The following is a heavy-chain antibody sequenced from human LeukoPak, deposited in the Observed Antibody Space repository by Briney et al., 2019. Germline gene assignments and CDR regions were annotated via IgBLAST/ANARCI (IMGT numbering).Heavy chain of an antibody. Sequence: SETLSLTCTVSGGSVSSGSYYWSWIRPPPGQGLEWIGYIYYSGSTNYNPSLKSRATITVDTSKNQFPLKLSSVTAADTAVYYCAKGYQGYDSSGYYYYFDYWGQGTLVTVSP. CDR3: AKGYQGYDSSGYYYYFDY. CDR1: GGSVSSGSYY. V-gene: IGHV4-61*01. J-gene: IGHJ4*02. CDR2: IYYSGST. D-gene: IGHD3-22*01.